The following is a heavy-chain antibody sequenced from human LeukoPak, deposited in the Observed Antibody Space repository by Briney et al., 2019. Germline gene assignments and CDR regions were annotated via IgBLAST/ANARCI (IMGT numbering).Heavy chain of an antibody. CDR2: ITPIFDTP. V-gene: IGHV1-69*13. CDR1: GGTFSNDS. Sequence: ASVKVSCKASGGTFSNDSITWVRQAPGQGLEWVGGITPIFDTPNYAPKLQGRLTINADGSTGTVYMELRSLRSEDTAVYFCARGPPPLYSGSYRPLDHWGQGTLVTVSS. J-gene: IGHJ4*02. D-gene: IGHD1-26*01. CDR3: ARGPPPLYSGSYRPLDH.